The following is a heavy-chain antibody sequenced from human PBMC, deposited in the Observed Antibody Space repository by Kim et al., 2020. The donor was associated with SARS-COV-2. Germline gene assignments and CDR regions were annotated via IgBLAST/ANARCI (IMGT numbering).Heavy chain of an antibody. V-gene: IGHV1-8*01. CDR3: ARAGWEW. D-gene: IGHD1-26*01. Sequence: NSGNTGYAQKFQGRVTMTRNTSISTAYMELSSLRSEDTAVYYCARAGWEWWGQGTLVTVSS. CDR2: NSGNT. J-gene: IGHJ4*02.